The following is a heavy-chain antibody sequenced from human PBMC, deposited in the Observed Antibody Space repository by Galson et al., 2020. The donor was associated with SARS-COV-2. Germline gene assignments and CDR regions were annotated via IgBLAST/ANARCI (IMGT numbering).Heavy chain of an antibody. V-gene: IGHV3-74*01. CDR3: VSVYYTSGSAPA. Sequence: GGSLRLSCAGSGYRFSSYWMNWVRQAPGKGLVWVSRINSDGRETTYADSVKGRFTISRDNANNMLFLQMNNLRAEDTAVYYCVSVYYTSGSAPAWGQGTLVTVSS. CDR2: INSDGRET. CDR1: GYRFSSYW. D-gene: IGHD3-10*01. J-gene: IGHJ5*02.